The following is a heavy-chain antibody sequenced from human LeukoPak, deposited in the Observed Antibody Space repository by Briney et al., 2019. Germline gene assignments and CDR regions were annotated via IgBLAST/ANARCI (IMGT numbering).Heavy chain of an antibody. CDR3: ARNSISLFYYNYYMDV. J-gene: IGHJ6*03. D-gene: IGHD2/OR15-2a*01. V-gene: IGHV1-18*01. Sequence: ASVKVSCKASGYTFTSYGISWVRQAPGQGLEWMGWISADNGNTNYAQKLQGRVAVTTDTSTSSVYMELRSLRSDDTAVYYCARNSISLFYYNYYMDVWGKGTTVTVSS. CDR2: ISADNGNT. CDR1: GYTFTSYG.